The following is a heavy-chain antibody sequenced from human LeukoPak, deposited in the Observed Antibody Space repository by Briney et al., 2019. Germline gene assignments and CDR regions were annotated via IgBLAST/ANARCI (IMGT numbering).Heavy chain of an antibody. Sequence: GGSLRLSCAASGFTFSSYAMSWVRQAPGKGLEWVSAISGSGGSTYYADSVKGWFTISRDNSKNTLYLQMNSLRAEDTAVYYCAKAHMHSSGWYLGDDAFDIWGQGTMVTVSS. J-gene: IGHJ3*02. CDR2: ISGSGGST. CDR3: AKAHMHSSGWYLGDDAFDI. CDR1: GFTFSSYA. V-gene: IGHV3-23*01. D-gene: IGHD6-19*01.